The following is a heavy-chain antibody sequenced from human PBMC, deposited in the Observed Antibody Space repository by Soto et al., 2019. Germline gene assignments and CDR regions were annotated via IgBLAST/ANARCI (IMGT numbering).Heavy chain of an antibody. CDR3: ATHGSGTYYNPMYNWFDP. Sequence: QITLKESGPTLVKPTQTLTLTCTFSGFSLSTSGVGVGWIRQPPGKALEWLALIYFDDDKRYSPSLQSRLTITTDTSKTQVVLTMTTMDPVDTATYYCATHGSGTYYNPMYNWFDPWGQGTLFTVSS. J-gene: IGHJ5*02. D-gene: IGHD3-10*01. CDR1: GFSLSTSGVG. V-gene: IGHV2-5*02. CDR2: IYFDDDK.